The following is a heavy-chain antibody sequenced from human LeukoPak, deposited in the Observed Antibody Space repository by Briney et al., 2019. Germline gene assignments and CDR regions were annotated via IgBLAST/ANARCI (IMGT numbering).Heavy chain of an antibody. CDR1: GFTFSSYE. CDR2: ISGGGTTI. Sequence: GGSLRLSCAASGFTFSSYEMSWVRQAPGKGLEWVSYISGGGTTIFYADSVKGRFTISRDNAKSSLYLQLSSLRAEDTAVYYCARDGYFDHWGQGTLVTVSS. CDR3: ARDGYFDH. V-gene: IGHV3-48*03. J-gene: IGHJ4*02.